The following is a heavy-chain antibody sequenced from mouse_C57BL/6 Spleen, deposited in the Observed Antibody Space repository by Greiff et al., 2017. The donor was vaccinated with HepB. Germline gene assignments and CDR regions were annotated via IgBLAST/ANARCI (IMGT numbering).Heavy chain of an antibody. V-gene: IGHV1-18*01. CDR2: INPNNGGT. CDR3: ARQASHYAMDY. D-gene: IGHD3-2*02. Sequence: EVQLQQSGPELVKPGASVKIPCKASGYTFTDYNMDWVKQSHGKSLEWIGDINPNNGGTIYNQKFKGKATLTVDKSSSTAYMELRSLTSEDTAVYYFARQASHYAMDYWGQGTSVTVSS. J-gene: IGHJ4*01. CDR1: GYTFTDYN.